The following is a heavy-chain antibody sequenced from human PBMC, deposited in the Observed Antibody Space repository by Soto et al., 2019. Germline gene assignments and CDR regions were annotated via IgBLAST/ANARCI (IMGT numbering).Heavy chain of an antibody. CDR3: ARDNNWSYDS. CDR2: IKPDGSRT. Sequence: PGGSLRLSCAASGFTFSSYWMHWVRQAPGEGLVWVSYIKPDGSRTKDADSVKGRFTISRDNARNTLYLRMNSLRAEDTAVYYCARDNNWSYDSWGRGTLVNVSS. D-gene: IGHD1-1*01. CDR1: GFTFSSYW. J-gene: IGHJ4*02. V-gene: IGHV3-74*03.